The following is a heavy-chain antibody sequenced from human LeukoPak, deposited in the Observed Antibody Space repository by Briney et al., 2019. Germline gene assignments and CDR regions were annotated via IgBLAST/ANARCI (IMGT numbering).Heavy chain of an antibody. Sequence: SETLSLTCAVYGGSFSGYCWSWIRQPPGKGLEWIGYFSYSGSTNYNPSLKSRVTISVDTSKNQFSLKLSSVTAADTAVYYCARGPLDSGYTYFDYWGQGTLVSVAS. J-gene: IGHJ4*02. CDR3: ARGPLDSGYTYFDY. V-gene: IGHV4-59*01. D-gene: IGHD5-12*01. CDR2: FSYSGST. CDR1: GGSFSGYC.